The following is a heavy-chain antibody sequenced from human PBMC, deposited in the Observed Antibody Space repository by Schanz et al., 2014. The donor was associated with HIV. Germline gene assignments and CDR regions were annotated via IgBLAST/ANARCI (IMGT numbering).Heavy chain of an antibody. D-gene: IGHD3-3*01. Sequence: EVQVVESGGDLVQVGGSLRLSCEASGFTLSNYWVHWVRQAPGKGLVWVSRINVNGMIRDYADSVRGRFTISRDNARXXVHLQMSSLRTDDTAVYHCIGDAFGSKDVWGQGTTVTVSS. CDR3: IGDAFGSKDV. CDR1: GFTLSNYW. V-gene: IGHV3-74*01. J-gene: IGHJ6*02. CDR2: INVNGMIR.